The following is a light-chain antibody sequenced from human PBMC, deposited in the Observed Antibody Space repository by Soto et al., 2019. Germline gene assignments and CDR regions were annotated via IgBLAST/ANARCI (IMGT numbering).Light chain of an antibody. Sequence: EIVLTQSPATLSLSPGETATLSCRASQSVRTFLAWYQQKPGQTPRLLIYDASNRATGTPARFSGSGSGTDFTLTISSLEPEDFAVYYCQQHANWPLTFGGGTKVDI. CDR2: DAS. J-gene: IGKJ4*01. V-gene: IGKV3-11*01. CDR1: QSVRTF. CDR3: QQHANWPLT.